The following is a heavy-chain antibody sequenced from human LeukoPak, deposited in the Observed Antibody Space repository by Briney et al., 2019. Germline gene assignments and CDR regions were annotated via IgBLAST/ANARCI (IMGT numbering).Heavy chain of an antibody. J-gene: IGHJ4*02. V-gene: IGHV3-49*04. CDR1: GLTFGDYA. D-gene: IGHD5-12*01. Sequence: PGRSLRLSCTGSGLTFGDYAMSWVRQAPGKGLEWVGFIRSTAYGGTTEYGASVKGRFTISRDDSKSIAYLQMNSLKIEDTALYYCTRDGWGYSGQSEYWGQGTLVTVTS. CDR3: TRDGWGYSGQSEY. CDR2: IRSTAYGGTT.